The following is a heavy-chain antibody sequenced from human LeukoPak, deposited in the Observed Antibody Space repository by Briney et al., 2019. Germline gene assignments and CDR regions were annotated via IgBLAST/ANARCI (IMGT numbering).Heavy chain of an antibody. CDR1: GNTLTELS. Sequence: ASVKVSCKVSGNTLTELSMHWVRPAPGKGLEWMGGVDPRDGETFYAQKFQGRVTMTEDTSTNTAYMELSSLRSEDTAIYYCATFIPRPNDYGDYLYYYYGMDVWGQGTTVTVSS. V-gene: IGHV1-24*01. CDR2: VDPRDGET. D-gene: IGHD4-17*01. J-gene: IGHJ6*02. CDR3: ATFIPRPNDYGDYLYYYYGMDV.